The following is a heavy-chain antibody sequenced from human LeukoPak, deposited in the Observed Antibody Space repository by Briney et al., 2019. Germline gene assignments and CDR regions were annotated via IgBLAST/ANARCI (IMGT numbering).Heavy chain of an antibody. CDR1: GYSISSGYY. J-gene: IGHJ4*02. D-gene: IGHD3-10*01. CDR3: ARGVDYYGV. CDR2: IYYIGST. Sequence: SETLSLTCTVSGYSISSGYYWGWIRQPPGKGLEWIGYIYYIGSTNYNPSLKSRVTISVDTSKKQFSLKLSSVTAADTAVYYCARGVDYYGVWGQGTLVTVSS. V-gene: IGHV4-38-2*02.